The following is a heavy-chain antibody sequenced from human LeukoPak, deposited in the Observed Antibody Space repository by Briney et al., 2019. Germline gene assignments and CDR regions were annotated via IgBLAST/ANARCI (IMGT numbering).Heavy chain of an antibody. CDR3: SRTTMVIHYYFDS. V-gene: IGHV3-72*01. Sequence: GGSLRLSCAASGFTFSDHYMDWVRQAPGRALEWVGRIRNKANSYTTEYAASVKGRFTISRDDSSNSLSLQMQSLKTEVTAVYYCSRTTMVIHYYFDSWGQGTLVTVSS. D-gene: IGHD4-23*01. CDR1: GFTFSDHY. CDR2: IRNKANSYTT. J-gene: IGHJ4*02.